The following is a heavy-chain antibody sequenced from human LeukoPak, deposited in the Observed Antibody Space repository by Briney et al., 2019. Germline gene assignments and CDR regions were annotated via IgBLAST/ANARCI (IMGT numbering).Heavy chain of an antibody. V-gene: IGHV1-2*02. CDR2: LNPNNGGT. J-gene: IGHJ4*02. D-gene: IGHD6-13*01. CDR1: GYTFTGYY. Sequence: ASVKVSCKASGYTFTGYYIHWVRQAPGQGLEWMGWLNPNNGGTNYAQKFQGRVTMTRDTSISTAYMELSRLRSDDTAVYYCARGAAATGYDYWGQGTLVTVSS. CDR3: ARGAAATGYDY.